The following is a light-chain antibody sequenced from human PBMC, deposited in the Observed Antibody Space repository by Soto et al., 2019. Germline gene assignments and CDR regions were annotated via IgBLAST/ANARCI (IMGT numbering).Light chain of an antibody. V-gene: IGLV1-40*01. Sequence: QSVLTQPPSVSGAPGQRVTISCTGSSSNIGAGYDVHWYQQLPGTAPNLLIYGNSNRPSGVPDRFSGSKSGSSASLAITGLQAEEEADYYCQSYDSSLPVVFGGGTKLTVL. CDR2: GNS. CDR1: SSNIGAGYD. J-gene: IGLJ2*01. CDR3: QSYDSSLPVV.